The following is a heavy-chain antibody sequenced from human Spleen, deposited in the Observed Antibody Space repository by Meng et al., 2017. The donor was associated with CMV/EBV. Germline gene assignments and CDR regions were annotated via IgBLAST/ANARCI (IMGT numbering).Heavy chain of an antibody. CDR3: ARAAVGYTAPTCDY. CDR1: GYTFTSYG. D-gene: IGHD5-18*01. Sequence: SGYTFTSYGISWVRQAPGQGLEWMGWISAYNGNTNYAQKLQGRVTMTTDTSTSTAYMELRSLRSDDTAVYYCARAAVGYTAPTCDYWGQGTLVTVSS. V-gene: IGHV1-18*01. CDR2: ISAYNGNT. J-gene: IGHJ4*02.